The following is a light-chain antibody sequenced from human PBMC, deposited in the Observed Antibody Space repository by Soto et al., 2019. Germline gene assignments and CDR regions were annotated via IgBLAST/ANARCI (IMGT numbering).Light chain of an antibody. CDR1: SSDVGGYNY. CDR2: EVS. CDR3: SSFTSSGTWV. J-gene: IGLJ3*02. Sequence: QSALTQPASVSGSPGQSITISCTGTSSDVGGYNYVSWYQQHPGKAPKVIIYEVSNRPSGVSNRFSGSKSGNTASLTISGLQAEDEADYCCSSFTSSGTWVFGGGTKLTVL. V-gene: IGLV2-14*01.